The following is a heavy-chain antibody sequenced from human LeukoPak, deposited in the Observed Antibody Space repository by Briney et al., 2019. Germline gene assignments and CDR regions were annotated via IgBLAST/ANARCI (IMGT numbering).Heavy chain of an antibody. CDR3: ARGAYSSGWAYFDH. CDR1: GFTFSDYY. Sequence: GGSLRLSCAASGFTFSDYYMSWIRQAPGKGLEWVSHISSSGSTIYYADSVKGRFPISRDNAKNSLYLHMDSLRAEDTAVYYCARGAYSSGWAYFDHWGQGTLVTVPS. J-gene: IGHJ4*02. CDR2: ISSSGSTI. V-gene: IGHV3-11*04. D-gene: IGHD6-19*01.